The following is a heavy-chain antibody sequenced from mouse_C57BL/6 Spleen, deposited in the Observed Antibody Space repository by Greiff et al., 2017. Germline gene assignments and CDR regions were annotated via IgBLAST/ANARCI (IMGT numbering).Heavy chain of an antibody. CDR1: GYTFTSYW. CDR3: ARARDSSGYGY. CDR2: IDPSDSYT. Sequence: QVQLQQPGAELVKPGASVKLSCKASGYTFTSYWMQWVKQRPGQGLEWIGEIDPSDSYTNYNQKFKGKATLTVDTSSSTAYMQLSSLTSEDSAVYYCARARDSSGYGYWGQGTTLTVSS. D-gene: IGHD3-2*02. J-gene: IGHJ2*01. V-gene: IGHV1-50*01.